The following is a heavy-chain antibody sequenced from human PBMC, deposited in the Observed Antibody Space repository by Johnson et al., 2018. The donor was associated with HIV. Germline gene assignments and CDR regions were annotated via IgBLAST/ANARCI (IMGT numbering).Heavy chain of an antibody. CDR3: ARELVLYSSGWYAPDAFDI. Sequence: QVQLVESGGGVVQPGRSLRLSCAASGLTFSSYAMYCVRQAPGKGLEWVAVISYDGSNKYYADSVKGRFTIFRDNAENSLFLQMNSLRAEDTAVYYCARELVLYSSGWYAPDAFDIWGQGTMVTVSS. CDR2: ISYDGSNK. CDR1: GLTFSSYA. D-gene: IGHD6-19*01. V-gene: IGHV3-30-3*01. J-gene: IGHJ3*02.